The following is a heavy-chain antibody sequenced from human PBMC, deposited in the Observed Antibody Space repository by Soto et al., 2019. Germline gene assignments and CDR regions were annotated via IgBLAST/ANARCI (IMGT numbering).Heavy chain of an antibody. CDR1: GDSFSRFA. CDR2: IIPLTATA. CDR3: ARLGLDLDFDH. Sequence: QVRLVQSGPEVKKPGSSVKISCKSSGDSFSRFAVSWVRQAPGQGLEWMGGIIPLTATANYIQKFRGRVTITADDSPSTVYMEVSSLRSDDTAVYYCARLGLDLDFDHWGQGTLVTVST. J-gene: IGHJ4*02. D-gene: IGHD1-1*01. V-gene: IGHV1-69*01.